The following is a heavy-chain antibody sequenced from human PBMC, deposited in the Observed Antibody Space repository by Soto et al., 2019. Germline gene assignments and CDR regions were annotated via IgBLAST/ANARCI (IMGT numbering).Heavy chain of an antibody. CDR3: AKSSYYDDSIGPSRKNVILDC. Sequence: PGGSLRLSCAASGFTFSSYAMSWVRQAPGKGLEWVSAISGSGGSTYYADSVKGRFTISRDNSKNTLDLQMNSLRAEDTDVYYCAKSSYYDDSIGPSRKNVILDCRGQGTLVTVSS. CDR2: ISGSGGST. V-gene: IGHV3-23*01. CDR1: GFTFSSYA. J-gene: IGHJ4*02. D-gene: IGHD3-22*01.